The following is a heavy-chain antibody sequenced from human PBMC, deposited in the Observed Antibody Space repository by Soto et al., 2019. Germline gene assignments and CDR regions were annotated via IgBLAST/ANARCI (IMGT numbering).Heavy chain of an antibody. V-gene: IGHV1-18*01. CDR1: GYTFTNYG. Sequence: QVQLVQSGAEVKKPGASVKVSCKSSGYTFTNYGITWVRQAPGQGLEWMGWVRAYNRNTNYAQKFQDRVTMTRDTTTRTAYMEMRSLRSDDTAVDFCAREKQWETLPYWGQGTLVTVAS. D-gene: IGHD1-26*01. CDR2: VRAYNRNT. J-gene: IGHJ4*02. CDR3: AREKQWETLPY.